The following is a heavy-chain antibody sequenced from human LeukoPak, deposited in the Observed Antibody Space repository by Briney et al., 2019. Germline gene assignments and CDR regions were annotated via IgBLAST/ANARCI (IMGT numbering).Heavy chain of an antibody. CDR2: INPNSGGT. V-gene: IGHV1-2*04. J-gene: IGHJ4*02. Sequence: GASVTVSCKASGYTFTGYYMHWVRQAPGQGLEWMGWINPNSGGTNYAQKFQGWVTMTRDTSISTAYMELNRLRSDDTAVYYCGRDGGGGIQLWPYYDYWGQGTLATVSS. CDR3: GRDGGGGIQLWPYYDY. CDR1: GYTFTGYY. D-gene: IGHD5-18*01.